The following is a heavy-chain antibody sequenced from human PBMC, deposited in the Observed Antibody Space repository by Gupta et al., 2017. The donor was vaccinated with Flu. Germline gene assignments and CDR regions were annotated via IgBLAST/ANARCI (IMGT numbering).Heavy chain of an antibody. CDR3: CTYYKVGSGYWGAFDN. V-gene: IGHV3-15*01. D-gene: IGHD3-3*01. CDR2: IKSKIDGGTT. CDR1: GFTFRHAW. Sequence: EVQLVESGGGLVKPGGSLRLSCAASGFTFRHAWMTWVRQAPGKGLEWVGRIKSKIDGGTTDYAAPGKGRFIISRDDAEDTLYLQLNRLTNEDTAVYYCCTYYKVGSGYWGAFDNWGQGTLVTVSS. J-gene: IGHJ4*02.